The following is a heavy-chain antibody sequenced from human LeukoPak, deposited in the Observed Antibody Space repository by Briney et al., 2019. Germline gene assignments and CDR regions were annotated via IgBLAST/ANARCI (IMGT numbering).Heavy chain of an antibody. Sequence: GGSLRLSCAASGFTFSSYAMHWVRQAPGKGLEWVAVISYDGSNKYYADSVKGRFIISRDNSKNTLYLQMNSLRAEDTAVYYCARGGYSSSWYHFDYWGQGTLVTVSS. CDR2: ISYDGSNK. V-gene: IGHV3-30-3*01. J-gene: IGHJ4*02. D-gene: IGHD6-13*01. CDR3: ARGGYSSSWYHFDY. CDR1: GFTFSSYA.